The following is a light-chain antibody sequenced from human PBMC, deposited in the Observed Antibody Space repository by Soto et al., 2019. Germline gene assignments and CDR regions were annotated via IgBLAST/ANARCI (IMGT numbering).Light chain of an antibody. CDR2: WAS. CDR3: QQYFNTPYT. V-gene: IGKV4-1*01. J-gene: IGKJ2*01. CDR1: QTILYSSNSKNY. Sequence: DIVMTQSPDSLAVSLGERATINCKSSQTILYSSNSKNYVAWYQQKPGQPPKLLIYWASTRESGVPDRFSGSGSGTDLTLTISSLQAEDVAVYYCQQYFNTPYTFGQGTKLQIK.